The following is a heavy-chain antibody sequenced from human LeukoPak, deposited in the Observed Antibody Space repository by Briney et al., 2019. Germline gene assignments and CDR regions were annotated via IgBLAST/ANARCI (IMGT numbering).Heavy chain of an antibody. CDR2: MSGSGGST. CDR1: RFTFSIYA. J-gene: IGHJ4*02. V-gene: IGHV3-23*01. Sequence: GGSLRLSCAASRFTFSIYAMSWVRQAPGEGLEWVSAMSGSGGSTYYADSVKGRFTISRYNSKNTLYLQMNSLRAEDTAVYYCAKDIALSYYYDSSGSVDYWGQGTLVTVSS. D-gene: IGHD3-22*01. CDR3: AKDIALSYYYDSSGSVDY.